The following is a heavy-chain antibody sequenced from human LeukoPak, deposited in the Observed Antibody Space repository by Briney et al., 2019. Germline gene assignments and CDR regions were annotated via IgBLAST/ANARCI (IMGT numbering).Heavy chain of an antibody. CDR3: AGFTGAHAFDI. CDR2: ISSSGSTI. V-gene: IGHV3-11*01. J-gene: IGHJ3*02. Sequence: GGSLRLSCAASGFTLSRYWMTWVRQAPGKGLEWVSYISSSGSTIYYADSVKGRFTISRDNAKNSLYLQMNSLRAEDTAVYYCAGFTGAHAFDIWGQGTMVTVSS. D-gene: IGHD7-27*01. CDR1: GFTLSRYW.